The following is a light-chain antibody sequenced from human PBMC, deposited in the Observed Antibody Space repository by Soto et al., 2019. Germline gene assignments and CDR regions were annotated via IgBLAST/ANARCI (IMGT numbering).Light chain of an antibody. CDR1: QSIGNNY. CDR2: GTS. V-gene: IGKV3-20*01. CDR3: QQYASSPPT. J-gene: IGKJ1*01. Sequence: EIVLTQSPGTLSLSPGERATLSCRASQSIGNNYLAWSQQKPGQAPRLLIYGTSNRAAGIPDRFSGSGAGADFTLTISRLEPEDSAVYYCQQYASSPPTFGQGTKVEIK.